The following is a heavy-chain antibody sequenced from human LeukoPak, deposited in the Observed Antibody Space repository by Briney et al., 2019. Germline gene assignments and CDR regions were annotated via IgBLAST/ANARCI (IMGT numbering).Heavy chain of an antibody. V-gene: IGHV4-34*01. CDR3: ARLQWELLGLAFDY. Sequence: SETLSLTCAVYGGSFSGYYWSWIRQPPGKGLEWIGEINHSGSTYYNPSLKSRVTISVDTFKNQFSLKLSSVTAADTAVYYCARLQWELLGLAFDYWGQGTLVTVSS. D-gene: IGHD1-26*01. CDR1: GGSFSGYY. CDR2: INHSGST. J-gene: IGHJ4*02.